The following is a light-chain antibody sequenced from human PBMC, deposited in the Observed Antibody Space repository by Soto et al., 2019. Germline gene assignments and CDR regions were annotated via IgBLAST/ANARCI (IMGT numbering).Light chain of an antibody. Sequence: QSALTQPASVSGSPGQSITISCTGTSSDVGGYNYVSWYQQHPGIAPKLMISEVSNRPSGVSNRFSGSKSGNTASLTISGLQAEDEADHYCSSYTSSSTLVFGGGTKLTVL. CDR1: SSDVGGYNY. J-gene: IGLJ2*01. CDR3: SSYTSSSTLV. CDR2: EVS. V-gene: IGLV2-14*01.